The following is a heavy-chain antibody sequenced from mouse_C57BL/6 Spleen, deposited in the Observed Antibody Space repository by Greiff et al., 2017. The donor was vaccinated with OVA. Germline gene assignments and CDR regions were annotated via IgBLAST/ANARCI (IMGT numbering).Heavy chain of an antibody. Sequence: QVQLQQSGAELVRPGASVTLSCKASGYTFTDYEMHRVKQTPVHGLEWIGAIDPETGGTAYNQKFKGKAILTADKSSSTAYMELRSLTSEDSAVYYCTRSGNYLYYFDYWGQGTTLTVSS. D-gene: IGHD2-1*01. CDR1: GYTFTDYE. J-gene: IGHJ2*01. CDR3: TRSGNYLYYFDY. CDR2: IDPETGGT. V-gene: IGHV1-15*01.